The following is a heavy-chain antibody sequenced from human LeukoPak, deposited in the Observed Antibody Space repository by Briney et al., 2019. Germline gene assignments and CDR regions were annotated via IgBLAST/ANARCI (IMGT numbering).Heavy chain of an antibody. V-gene: IGHV1-3*01. D-gene: IGHD2-2*01. Sequence: ASVKVSCKASGYTFTSYAMHWVRQAPGQRLEWMGWINAGNGNTKYSQKFQGRVTITRDTSASTAYMELSSLRSEDTAVYYCARDPGGTSPWYYFDYWGQGTLATVSS. CDR3: ARDPGGTSPWYYFDY. J-gene: IGHJ4*02. CDR2: INAGNGNT. CDR1: GYTFTSYA.